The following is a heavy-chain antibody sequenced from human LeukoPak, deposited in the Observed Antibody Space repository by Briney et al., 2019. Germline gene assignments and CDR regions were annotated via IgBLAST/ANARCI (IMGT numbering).Heavy chain of an antibody. CDR1: GYTFISYS. CDR3: ARLARYSSSPISPLYYYYCMDV. CDR2: IDPSGGST. D-gene: IGHD6-6*01. Sequence: ASVKVSCKASGYTFISYSMHWVRQAPGQGLEWMGIIDPSGGSTSYAQKFQGRVTMTRDMSTSTVYMELSSLRSEDTALYYCARLARYSSSPISPLYYYYCMDVWGKGTTVTVSS. J-gene: IGHJ6*03. V-gene: IGHV1-46*01.